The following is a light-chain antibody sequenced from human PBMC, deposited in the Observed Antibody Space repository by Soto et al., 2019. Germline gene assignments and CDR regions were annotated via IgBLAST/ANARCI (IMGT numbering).Light chain of an antibody. CDR1: QGISNY. CDR2: AAS. CDR3: QKYNSAPWT. J-gene: IGKJ1*01. V-gene: IGKV1-27*01. Sequence: DIQMTQSPSSLSASVGDRVTITCRASQGISNYLAWYQQKPGKVPKLLVYAASTLQSGVPSRDSGSGSGTDYTLTIISLQPEDVATYYCQKYNSAPWTFGKETKVEIK.